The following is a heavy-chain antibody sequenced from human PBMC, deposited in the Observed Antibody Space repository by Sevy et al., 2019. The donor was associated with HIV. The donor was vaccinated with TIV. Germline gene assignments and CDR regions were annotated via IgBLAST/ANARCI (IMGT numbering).Heavy chain of an antibody. CDR3: ARDLPPSATTVAHFDC. CDR2: ISNSGTTI. J-gene: IGHJ4*02. V-gene: IGHV3-48*03. CDR1: GFSFSSYE. D-gene: IGHD4-17*01. Sequence: GESLKISCAASGFSFSSYEMNWVRQAPGKGLEWVSYISNSGTTISYSDSVGGRFTISRDNARNLLYLQMNSLRAEDTAVYYCARDLPPSATTVAHFDCWGQGTLVTVSS.